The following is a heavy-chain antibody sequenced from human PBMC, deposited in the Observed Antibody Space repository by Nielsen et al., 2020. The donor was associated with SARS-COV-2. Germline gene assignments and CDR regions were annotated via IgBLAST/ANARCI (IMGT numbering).Heavy chain of an antibody. CDR3: ARVFSYYGSGSYHFDY. CDR2: ISSSSSYI. D-gene: IGHD3-10*01. V-gene: IGHV3-21*01. J-gene: IGHJ4*02. CDR1: GFTFSSYS. Sequence: GESLKISCAASGFTFSSYSMNWVRQAPGKGLEWVSSISSSSSYIYYADSVKGRFTISRDNAKNSLYLQMNSLRDEDTAVYYCARVFSYYGSGSYHFDYWGQGTLVTVSS.